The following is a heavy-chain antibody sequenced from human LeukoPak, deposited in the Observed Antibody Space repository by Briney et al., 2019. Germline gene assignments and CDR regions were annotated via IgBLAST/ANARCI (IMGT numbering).Heavy chain of an antibody. Sequence: ASVKVSCKASGYTFTSYDINWVRQATGQGLEWMGWMNPNSGNTGYAQKFQGRVTMTRNTSISTAYMELSSPRSEDTAVYYCARGRVVSRAYYDFWSGIRYYYYGMDVWGQGTTVTVSS. CDR1: GYTFTSYD. J-gene: IGHJ6*02. V-gene: IGHV1-8*01. CDR2: MNPNSGNT. CDR3: ARGRVVSRAYYDFWSGIRYYYYGMDV. D-gene: IGHD3-3*01.